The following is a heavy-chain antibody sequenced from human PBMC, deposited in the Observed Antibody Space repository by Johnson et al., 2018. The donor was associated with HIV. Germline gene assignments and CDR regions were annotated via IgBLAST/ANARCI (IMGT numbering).Heavy chain of an antibody. CDR2: IWYDGSKA. CDR3: AKMGDSGSYYVGAFDI. V-gene: IGHV3-33*06. CDR1: GFTFSSYG. J-gene: IGHJ3*02. D-gene: IGHD1-26*01. Sequence: QVQLVESGGGVVQPGKSLRLSCAASGFTFSSYGMHWVRQAPGKGLEWVAVIWYDGSKAHYVDSVKGRFTISRANSKNKLFLQMNSLRAEETAVYHCAKMGDSGSYYVGAFDIWGQGTMVTVSS.